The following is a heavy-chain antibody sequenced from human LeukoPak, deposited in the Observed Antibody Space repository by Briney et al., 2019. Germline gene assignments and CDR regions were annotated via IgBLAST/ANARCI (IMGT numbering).Heavy chain of an antibody. CDR1: GGSFSGYY. J-gene: IGHJ4*02. V-gene: IGHV4-34*01. CDR3: ARRRKNTIFGVVTPFDY. Sequence: SETLSLTCAVYGGSFSGYYWSWIRQPPGKGLEWIGEINHSGSTNYNPSLKSRVTISVDTSKNQFSLKLSSVTDADTAVYCCARRRKNTIFGVVTPFDYWGQGTLVTVSS. CDR2: INHSGST. D-gene: IGHD3-3*01.